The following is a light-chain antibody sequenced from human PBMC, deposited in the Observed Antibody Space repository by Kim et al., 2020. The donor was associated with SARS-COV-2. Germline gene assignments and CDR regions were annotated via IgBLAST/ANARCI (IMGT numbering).Light chain of an antibody. CDR1: QDIDIF. J-gene: IGKJ2*01. CDR3: QHYDNLPYT. V-gene: IGKV1-33*01. CDR2: DTS. Sequence: DIQMTQSPSSLSASVGDRVTITCQASQDIDIFLNWYQQKPGKAPKLLIYDTSNLEAGVPSRFSGSGSGTDFTLTITSLQPEDIATYFCQHYDNLPYTFGQRTKVDIK.